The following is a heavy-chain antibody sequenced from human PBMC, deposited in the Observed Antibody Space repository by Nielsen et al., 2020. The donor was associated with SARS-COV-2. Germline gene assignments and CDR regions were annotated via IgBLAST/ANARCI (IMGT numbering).Heavy chain of an antibody. V-gene: IGHV3-7*03. CDR2: IKLDGSEK. CDR1: GFNFRGYW. J-gene: IGHJ6*02. D-gene: IGHD6-19*01. CDR3: ARDSQWLVTGYYYYGMDV. Sequence: GESLKISCAVSGFNFRGYWMTWVRQAPGKGLEWVGNIKLDGSEKYYVDSVKGRFTISRDNARNTLYLQMNSLRAEDTAVYYCARDSQWLVTGYYYYGMDVWGQGTTVTVSS.